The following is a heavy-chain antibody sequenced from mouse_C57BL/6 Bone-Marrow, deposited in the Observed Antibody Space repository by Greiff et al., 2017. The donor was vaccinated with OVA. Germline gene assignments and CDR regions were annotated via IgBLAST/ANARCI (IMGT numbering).Heavy chain of an antibody. D-gene: IGHD1-1*01. CDR1: GYAFSSSW. J-gene: IGHJ2*01. CDR3: ASFYYYGSSYYFDY. V-gene: IGHV1-82*01. Sequence: VQWVESGPELVKPGASVKISCKASGYAFSSSWMNWVKQRPGKGLEWIGRIYPGDGDTNYNGKFKGKATLTADKSSSTAYMQLSSLTSEDSAVYFCASFYYYGSSYYFDYWGQGTTLTVSS. CDR2: IYPGDGDT.